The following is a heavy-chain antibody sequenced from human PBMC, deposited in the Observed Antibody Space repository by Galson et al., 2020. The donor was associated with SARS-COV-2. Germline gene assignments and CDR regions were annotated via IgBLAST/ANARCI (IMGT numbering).Heavy chain of an antibody. J-gene: IGHJ4*02. CDR1: GFTFDDYA. V-gene: IGHV3-9*01. D-gene: IGHD1-20*01. Sequence: GGSLRLSCTASGFTFDDYAMHWVRQAPGKGLEWVSTITWNSGSIVYAESVKGRFTISRDNAKNSLYLQMNSLGAEDTAMYYCAKGPNSYNXXXYGIDYWGQGTLVTVSS. CDR3: AKGPNSYNXXXYGIDY. CDR2: ITWNSGSI.